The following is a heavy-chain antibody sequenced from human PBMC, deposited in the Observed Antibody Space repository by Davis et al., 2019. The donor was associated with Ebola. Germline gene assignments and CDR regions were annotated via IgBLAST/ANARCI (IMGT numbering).Heavy chain of an antibody. CDR2: IIGSGGTT. V-gene: IGHV3-23*01. CDR3: AKATRNPFIKDDYYYYGMDV. J-gene: IGHJ6*02. CDR1: GFTFSSYE. Sequence: PAGSLTLSCAASGFTFSSYERNWIRQAPGKGLEWVSAIIGSGGTTYYADSVKGRFTIASDNSKNTLYLQMNSLRAEDTAVYYCAKATRNPFIKDDYYYYGMDVWGQGTTVTVSS. D-gene: IGHD3-10*01.